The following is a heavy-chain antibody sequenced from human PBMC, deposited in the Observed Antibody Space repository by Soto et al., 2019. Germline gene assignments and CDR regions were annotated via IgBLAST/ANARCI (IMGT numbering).Heavy chain of an antibody. D-gene: IGHD3-22*01. J-gene: IGHJ4*02. CDR3: ARLLSPYNSTDFHFDY. CDR2: IYHSGST. V-gene: IGHV4-30-2*01. CDR1: GGSISSGGYS. Sequence: SETLSLTCAVSGGSISSGGYSWSWIRQPPGKGLEWIGYIYHSGSTYYNPSLKSRVTISVDRSKNQFSLKLGSVTAADTAVYYCARLLSPYNSTDFHFDYWGQGTLVTVSS.